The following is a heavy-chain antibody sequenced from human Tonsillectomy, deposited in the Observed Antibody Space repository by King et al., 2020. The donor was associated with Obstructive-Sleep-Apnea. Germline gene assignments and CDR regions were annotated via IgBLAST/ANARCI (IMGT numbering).Heavy chain of an antibody. CDR1: GFSIGSGFY. V-gene: IGHV4-38-2*02. D-gene: IGHD5-24*01. J-gene: IGHJ4*02. Sequence: QLQESGPGLVKPSETLSLTCTVSGFSIGSGFYWGWIRQPPGKGLEWIGSVYHSGSPNYNPSLKSRVTISVDTSKNQLSLKLSSVTAADTAVYYCARADGYNFGQHLYFDYWGQGTLVTVSS. CDR3: ARADGYNFGQHLYFDY. CDR2: VYHSGSP.